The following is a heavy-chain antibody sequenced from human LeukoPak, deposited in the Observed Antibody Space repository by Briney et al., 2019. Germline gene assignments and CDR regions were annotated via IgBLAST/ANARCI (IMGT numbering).Heavy chain of an antibody. CDR3: ARTDIVVLPAAMYFDY. V-gene: IGHV3-66*01. CDR1: GFTVSSNY. CDR2: IYSGGST. Sequence: GGSLRLSCAVSGFTVSSNYVSWVRQAPGKGLEWVSLIYSGGSTYYADSVKGRFTISRDNSKNTLYLQMNNLRAEDTAVYYCARTDIVVLPAAMYFDYWGQGTLVTVSS. J-gene: IGHJ4*02. D-gene: IGHD2-2*01.